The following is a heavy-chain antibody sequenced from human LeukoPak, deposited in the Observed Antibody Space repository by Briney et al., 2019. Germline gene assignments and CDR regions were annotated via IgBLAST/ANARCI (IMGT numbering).Heavy chain of an antibody. CDR3: AKDLDIVATITGN. J-gene: IGHJ4*02. CDR2: VSGSGGST. Sequence: GGSLRLSCAASGFTFSSYGMSWVRQAPGKGLEWVSGVSGSGGSTYYADSVKGRFTISRDNSKNTLYLQMNSLRAEDTAVYYCAKDLDIVATITGNWGQGTLVTVSS. V-gene: IGHV3-23*01. CDR1: GFTFSSYG. D-gene: IGHD5-12*01.